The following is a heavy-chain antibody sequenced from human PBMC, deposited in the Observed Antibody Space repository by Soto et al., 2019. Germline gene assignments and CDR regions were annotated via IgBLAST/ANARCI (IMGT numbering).Heavy chain of an antibody. Sequence: PGGSLRLSCEASEFSLRNYWMHWVRQAPGKGLEWVSRISNDGTTTNYADSVKGRFTISRDNAKNTLYLQMHSLRADDTAVYYCTRVGVGRSGEFDCWGQGTLVTVSS. CDR2: ISNDGTTT. CDR3: TRVGVGRSGEFDC. CDR1: EFSLRNYW. J-gene: IGHJ4*02. V-gene: IGHV3-74*01. D-gene: IGHD3-10*01.